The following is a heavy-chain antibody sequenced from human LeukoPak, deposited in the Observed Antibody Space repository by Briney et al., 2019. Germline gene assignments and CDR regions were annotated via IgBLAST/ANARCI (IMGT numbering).Heavy chain of an antibody. CDR3: ARVEMATITVDY. V-gene: IGHV1-2*02. CDR1: VYTFTIYY. J-gene: IGHJ4*02. Sequence: ASVTVSCKASVYTFTIYYIHWVRQAPGQGREWMGWINPNIGDTNYAPKFQGRVTMTRDTSITTAYMELSRLRSDDTAVYYCARVEMATITVDYWGQGTLVTVSS. D-gene: IGHD5-24*01. CDR2: INPNIGDT.